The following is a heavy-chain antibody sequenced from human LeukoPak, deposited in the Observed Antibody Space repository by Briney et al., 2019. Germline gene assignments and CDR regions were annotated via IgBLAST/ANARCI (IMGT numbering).Heavy chain of an antibody. J-gene: IGHJ4*02. Sequence: GGSLRLSCAASGVTFSSCSMNWVRQAQGKGLEWVSSISSSSSYIYYADSVKGRFTISRDNAKNSLYLQMNSLRAEDTAVYYCARDRYCSGGSCYPLDYWGQGTLVTVSS. CDR2: ISSSSSYI. CDR3: ARDRYCSGGSCYPLDY. V-gene: IGHV3-21*01. CDR1: GVTFSSCS. D-gene: IGHD2-15*01.